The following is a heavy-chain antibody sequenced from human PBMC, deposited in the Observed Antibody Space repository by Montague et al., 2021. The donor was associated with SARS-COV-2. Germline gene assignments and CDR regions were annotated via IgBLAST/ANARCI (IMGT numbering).Heavy chain of an antibody. CDR2: ISASGVRT. V-gene: IGHV3-23*01. Sequence: SLSLSCAASGFTFSTYAMTWVRQAPGKGLEWVSSISASGVRTHYPDSVKGRFTISRDNSKNTLYLQMSSLRAEDTAVYFCLNYHGSGSYGDFWGQGTLVTVSP. D-gene: IGHD3-10*01. CDR1: GFTFSTYA. CDR3: LNYHGSGSYGDF. J-gene: IGHJ4*02.